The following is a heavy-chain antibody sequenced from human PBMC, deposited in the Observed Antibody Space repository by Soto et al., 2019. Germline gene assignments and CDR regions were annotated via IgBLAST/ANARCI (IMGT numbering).Heavy chain of an antibody. J-gene: IGHJ4*02. V-gene: IGHV4-61*01. CDR1: GGSVSSGNYY. Sequence: QVQLQESGPGLVKPSETLSLTCTVSGGSVSSGNYYWSWIRQPPGKGLEWIGYFYYTGSTNYNTYLKRRVTIAVDASKNQFALRLSSLTAADTAVYYCARSMHYSDGSNYSPFDYWGQGTLVTVSS. D-gene: IGHD3-22*01. CDR3: ARSMHYSDGSNYSPFDY. CDR2: FYYTGST.